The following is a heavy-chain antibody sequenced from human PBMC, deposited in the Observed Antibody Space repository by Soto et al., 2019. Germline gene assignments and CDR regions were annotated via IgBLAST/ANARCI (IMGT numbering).Heavy chain of an antibody. CDR2: IRSKANSYAT. V-gene: IGHV3-73*01. Sequence: GGSLRLSCAASGFTFSGSAMHWVRQASGKGLEWVGRIRSKANSYATAYAASVKGRFTISRDDSKNTAYLQMNSLKTEDTAVYYCVRVRIYADESGRPFDIWGQGTVVTVSS. D-gene: IGHD2-8*01. CDR1: GFTFSGSA. CDR3: VRVRIYADESGRPFDI. J-gene: IGHJ3*02.